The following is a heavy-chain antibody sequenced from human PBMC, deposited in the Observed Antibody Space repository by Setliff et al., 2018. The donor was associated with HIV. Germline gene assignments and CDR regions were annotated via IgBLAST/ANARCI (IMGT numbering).Heavy chain of an antibody. CDR2: IYTDGST. CDR1: GGSITSGNYF. V-gene: IGHV4-61*09. J-gene: IGHJ4*01. Sequence: SETLSLTCTVSGGSITSGNYFWTWIRQPAGKGLEWIGHIYTDGSTNYNPSFRSRVTISVDSSKNQFSRKLSSVTAADTAVYYCARDARWLQFPYFDYWGQGTLVTVSS. CDR3: ARDARWLQFPYFDY. D-gene: IGHD5-12*01.